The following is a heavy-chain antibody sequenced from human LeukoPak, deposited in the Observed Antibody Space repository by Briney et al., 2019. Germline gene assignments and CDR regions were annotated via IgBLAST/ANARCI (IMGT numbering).Heavy chain of an antibody. D-gene: IGHD3-3*01. Sequence: ASVKVSCKASGGTFSSYAISWVRQAPGQGLEWMASINPHGGVTNSAQEFQGRVTVTRDTSISTAYMELSRLRSDDTAVYYCARGPSITIFGVVIIKGAFDIWGQGTMVTVSS. CDR2: INPHGGVT. J-gene: IGHJ3*02. CDR1: GGTFSSYA. V-gene: IGHV1-2*02. CDR3: ARGPSITIFGVVIIKGAFDI.